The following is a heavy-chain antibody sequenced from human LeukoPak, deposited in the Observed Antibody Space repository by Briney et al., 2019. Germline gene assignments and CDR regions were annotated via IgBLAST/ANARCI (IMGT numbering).Heavy chain of an antibody. J-gene: IGHJ4*02. V-gene: IGHV3-23*01. Sequence: GGSLRLSCAASGFTFSDYAMSWVRQAAGKGLEWVSGISDTGRRTFYADSVKGRFTISRDDSKKTVYLQMNTLRAEDTAIYFCARHDSFIPYWGQGTLVTVSS. D-gene: IGHD3-16*02. CDR1: GFTFSDYA. CDR3: ARHDSFIPY. CDR2: ISDTGRRT.